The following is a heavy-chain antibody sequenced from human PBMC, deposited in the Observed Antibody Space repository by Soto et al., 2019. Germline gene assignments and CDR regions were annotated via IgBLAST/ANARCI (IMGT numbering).Heavy chain of an antibody. CDR2: ISGSGGST. V-gene: IGHV3-23*01. D-gene: IGHD3-3*01. CDR1: GFTFSSYA. CDR3: AKDPPPYYDFWSGYYSEDY. J-gene: IGHJ4*02. Sequence: PGGSLRLSCAASGFTFSSYAMSWVRQAPGKGLEWVSAISGSGGSTYYADSVKGRFTISRDNSKNTLYLQVNSLRAEDTAVYYCAKDPPPYYDFWSGYYSEDYWGQGTLVTVSS.